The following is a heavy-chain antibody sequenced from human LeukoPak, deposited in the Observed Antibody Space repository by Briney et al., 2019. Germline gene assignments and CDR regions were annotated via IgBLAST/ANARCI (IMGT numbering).Heavy chain of an antibody. CDR1: GGSISSDYYY. V-gene: IGHV4-61*10. CDR2: IYYSGST. J-gene: IGHJ3*02. Sequence: SETLSLTCTVSGGSISSDYYYWSCIRQPAEKGLEWIGYIYYSGSTNYNPSLNSRVNILIDTSKNQFSLKLGSVTAADTAVYYCARRRVDSSGYDAFDIWGQGTMVTVSS. D-gene: IGHD3-22*01. CDR3: ARRRVDSSGYDAFDI.